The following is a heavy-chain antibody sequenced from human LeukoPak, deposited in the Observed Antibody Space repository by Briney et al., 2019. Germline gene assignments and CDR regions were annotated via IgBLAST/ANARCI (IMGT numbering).Heavy chain of an antibody. CDR2: IYHSGVT. CDR1: GYSISSGYY. CDR3: ATVYYDFWSGYYHSTYFDY. Sequence: SETLSLTCTLSGYSISSGYYWGWIRQPPGKGLEWIGCIYHSGVTYYNPSLKSRVTISVDTSKNQFSLKLSSVTAADTAVYYCATVYYDFWSGYYHSTYFDYWGQGTLVTVSS. D-gene: IGHD3-3*01. V-gene: IGHV4-38-2*02. J-gene: IGHJ4*02.